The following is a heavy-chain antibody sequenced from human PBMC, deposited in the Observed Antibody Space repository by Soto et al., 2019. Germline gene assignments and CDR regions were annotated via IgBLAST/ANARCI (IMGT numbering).Heavy chain of an antibody. J-gene: IGHJ4*02. CDR1: GGSISSYY. CDR2: IYYSGST. V-gene: IGHV4-59*12. D-gene: IGHD2-15*01. Sequence: SETLSLTCTVSGGSISSYYWSWIRQPPGKGLEWIGDIYYSGSTNYNPSLKSRVTISVDTSNNHFSLKMSSVSAADTAVYYCAMEIIAATNFSGQGTLVTVSS. CDR3: AMEIIAATNF.